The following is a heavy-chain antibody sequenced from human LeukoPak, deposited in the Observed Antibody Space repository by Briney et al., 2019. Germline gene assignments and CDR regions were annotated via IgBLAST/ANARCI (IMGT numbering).Heavy chain of an antibody. V-gene: IGHV1-69*05. CDR1: GGTFSSYA. CDR3: ASSPDYYGSGSYYSS. D-gene: IGHD3-10*01. J-gene: IGHJ4*02. Sequence: SVKVSCKASGGTFSSYAISWVRQAPGQGLEWMGRIIPIFGTANYAQKFQGRVTMTTDESTSTAYMELSSLRSEDTAVYYCASSPDYYGSGSYYSSWGQGTLVTVSS. CDR2: IIPIFGTA.